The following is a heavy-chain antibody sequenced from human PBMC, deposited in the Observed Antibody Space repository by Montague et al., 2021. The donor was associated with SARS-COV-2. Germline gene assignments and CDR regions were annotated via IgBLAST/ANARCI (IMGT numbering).Heavy chain of an antibody. Sequence: SETLSLTCTVSGGSISSYYWGWIRQPPGKGPEWIGYIYYSGSTNXNPSLKSRVTISVDTSKNQFSLKLSSVTAADTAVYYCARRSLGYCSGGSCYAAFDPWGQGTLVTVSS. J-gene: IGHJ5*02. D-gene: IGHD2-15*01. V-gene: IGHV4-59*01. CDR2: IYYSGST. CDR1: GGSISSYY. CDR3: ARRSLGYCSGGSCYAAFDP.